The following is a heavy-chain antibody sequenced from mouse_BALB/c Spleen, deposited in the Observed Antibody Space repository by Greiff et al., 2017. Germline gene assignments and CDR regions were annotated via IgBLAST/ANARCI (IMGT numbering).Heavy chain of an antibody. Sequence: DVKLQESGPGLVKPSQSLSLTCTVTGYSITSDYAWNWIRQFPGNKLEWMGYISYSGSTSYNPSLKSRISITRDTSKNQFFLQLNSVTTEDTATYYCARLGYGYGPVDYWGQGTTLTVSS. V-gene: IGHV3-2*02. D-gene: IGHD2-2*01. J-gene: IGHJ2*01. CDR3: ARLGYGYGPVDY. CDR1: GYSITSDYA. CDR2: ISYSGST.